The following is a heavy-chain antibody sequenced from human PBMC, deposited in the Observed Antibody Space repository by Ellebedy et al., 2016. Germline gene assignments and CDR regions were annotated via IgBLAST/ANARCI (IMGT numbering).Heavy chain of an antibody. CDR2: IRSKAYGVTT. J-gene: IGHJ4*02. Sequence: GESLKISXTASGFTFGDFAMAWFRQAPGKGLQWVGFIRSKAYGVTTDYAASVKGRFSISRDDSKTIAYLQMNSLKTKDTAVYYCTRDSGGNSLRPDYWGQGTLVTVSS. D-gene: IGHD4-23*01. CDR1: GFTFGDFA. V-gene: IGHV3-49*03. CDR3: TRDSGGNSLRPDY.